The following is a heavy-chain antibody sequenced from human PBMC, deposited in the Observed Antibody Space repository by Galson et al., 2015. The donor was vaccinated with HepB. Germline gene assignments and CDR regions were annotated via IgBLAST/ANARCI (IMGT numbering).Heavy chain of an antibody. Sequence: SVKVSCKASGFTFTSSAVQWVRQARGQRLEWIGWIVVGSGNTNYAQKFQERVTITRDMSTSTAYMELSSLRSEDTAVYYCAAGGWGGVVRPPLGFDPWGQGTLVTVSS. CDR2: IVVGSGNT. D-gene: IGHD3-3*01. CDR3: AAGGWGGVVRPPLGFDP. J-gene: IGHJ5*02. V-gene: IGHV1-58*01. CDR1: GFTFTSSA.